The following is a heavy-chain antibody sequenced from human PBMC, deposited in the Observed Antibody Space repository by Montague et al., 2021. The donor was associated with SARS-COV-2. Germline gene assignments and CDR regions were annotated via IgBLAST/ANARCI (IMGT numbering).Heavy chain of an antibody. CDR2: TYYRSKWDS. D-gene: IGHD3-9*01. V-gene: IGHV6-1*01. CDR1: GDSVSSKSVA. CDR3: ASSGITLTGLDASDI. Sequence: CAISGDSVSSKSVAWNWIRQSPSRGLEWLGRTYYRSKWDSDYAESVKRRLVITPDTSKNQVSLQLNSVIPEDTAVCFCASSGITLTGLDASDIWGQGTMVTVSS. J-gene: IGHJ3*02.